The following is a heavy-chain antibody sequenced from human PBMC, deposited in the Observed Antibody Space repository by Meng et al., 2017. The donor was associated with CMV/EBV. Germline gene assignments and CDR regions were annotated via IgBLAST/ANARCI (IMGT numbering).Heavy chain of an antibody. CDR3: AREGDNPFDY. D-gene: IGHD2-21*02. V-gene: IGHV4-30-4*08. Sequence: HVPRAEVGPGIVNPSQTLFLTCTVSGGSISSGDYYWSWIRQPPGKGLEWIGYIYYSGSTYYNPSLKSRVTISVDTSKNQFSLKLSSVTAADTAVYYCAREGDNPFDYWGQGTLVTVSS. J-gene: IGHJ4*02. CDR1: GGSISSGDYY. CDR2: IYYSGST.